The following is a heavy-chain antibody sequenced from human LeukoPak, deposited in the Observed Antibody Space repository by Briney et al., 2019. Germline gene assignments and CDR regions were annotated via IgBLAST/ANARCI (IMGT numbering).Heavy chain of an antibody. CDR1: GGSISSYY. Sequence: PSETLSLTCTVSGGSISSYYWNWIRQPPGKGLEWIGEINHSGSTNYNPSLKNRVTISVDTSENYFSLKLTSVTAADTAVYYCATTLIQFGPVIWGQGTLVTVSS. V-gene: IGHV4-34*01. D-gene: IGHD3/OR15-3a*01. J-gene: IGHJ4*02. CDR3: ATTLIQFGPVI. CDR2: INHSGST.